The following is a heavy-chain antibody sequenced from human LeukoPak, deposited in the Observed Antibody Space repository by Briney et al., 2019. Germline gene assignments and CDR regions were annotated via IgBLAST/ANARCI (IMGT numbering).Heavy chain of an antibody. D-gene: IGHD1-26*01. CDR3: ASAAGWESAY. J-gene: IGHJ4*02. Sequence: GGSLRLSCAASGTTFDTDYMTWVRQTPEKGLEWVANINQDGSETNHVDSVKGRFTISRDSAKKSLYLQMNSLRVEDTAVYYCASAAGWESAYWGQGTLVTVSS. CDR1: GTTFDTDY. V-gene: IGHV3-7*01. CDR2: INQDGSET.